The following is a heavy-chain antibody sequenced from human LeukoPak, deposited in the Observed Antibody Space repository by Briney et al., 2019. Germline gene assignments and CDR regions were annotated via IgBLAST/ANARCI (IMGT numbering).Heavy chain of an antibody. CDR2: ISAYNGNT. D-gene: IGHD6-19*01. CDR1: GYTFTSYG. V-gene: IGHV1-18*01. Sequence: ASVKVSCKASGYTFTSYGISWVRQAPGQGLEWMGWISAYNGNTNYAQKLQGRVTMTTDTPTSTAYMELRSLRSDDTAVYYCASHYSSGWADAFDIWGQGTMVTVSS. CDR3: ASHYSSGWADAFDI. J-gene: IGHJ3*02.